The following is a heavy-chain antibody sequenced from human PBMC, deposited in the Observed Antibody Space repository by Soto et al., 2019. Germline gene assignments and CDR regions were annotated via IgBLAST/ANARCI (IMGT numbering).Heavy chain of an antibody. CDR1: GFPFTTYW. CDR3: ASDRPAVAGTGLNY. V-gene: IGHV3-74*01. CDR2: LSDDGSST. Sequence: EVQLVESGGGLVQPGGSLRLSCAASGFPFTTYWMNWVRQAPGKGLVWVSRLSDDGSSTSYADSVKGRFTISRDNAKSTLYLQMNRLRAEDTAVYYCASDRPAVAGTGLNYWGQGTLVTVSS. D-gene: IGHD6-19*01. J-gene: IGHJ4*02.